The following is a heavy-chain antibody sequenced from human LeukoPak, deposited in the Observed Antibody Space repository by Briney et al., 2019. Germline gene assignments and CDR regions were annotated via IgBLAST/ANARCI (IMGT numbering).Heavy chain of an antibody. V-gene: IGHV3-23*01. CDR2: ISASGGST. J-gene: IGHJ4*02. Sequence: GGSLRLSCVASGFTFNSYAMTWVRQAPGKGLEWVSSISASGGSTFYSDSVKGRFTTSRDNSQNTLYLQMDTLRGEDTAIYYCERLAAYWGQGTLVTVSS. CDR3: ERLAAY. D-gene: IGHD6-25*01. CDR1: GFTFNSYA.